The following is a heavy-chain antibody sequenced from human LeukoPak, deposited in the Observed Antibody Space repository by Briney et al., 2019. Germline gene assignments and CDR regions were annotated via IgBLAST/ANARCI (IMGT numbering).Heavy chain of an antibody. CDR3: ARDPYYYDSSGYYFY. V-gene: IGHV3-21*01. CDR2: ISSSSSYI. CDR1: GFTFSSYS. D-gene: IGHD3-22*01. J-gene: IGHJ4*02. Sequence: GGSLRLSRAASGFTFSSYSMNWVRQAPGKGLEWVSSISSSSSYIYYADSVKGRFTISRDNAKNSLYLQMNSLRAEDTAVYYCARDPYYYDSSGYYFYWGQGTLVTVSS.